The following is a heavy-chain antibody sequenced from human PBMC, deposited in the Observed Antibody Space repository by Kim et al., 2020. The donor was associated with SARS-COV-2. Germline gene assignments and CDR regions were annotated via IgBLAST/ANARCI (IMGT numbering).Heavy chain of an antibody. D-gene: IGHD3-22*01. V-gene: IGHV1-18*04. CDR1: GYTFTSYG. CDR3: ATKDYYDSSGYGAFDI. CDR2: ISAYNGNT. J-gene: IGHJ3*02. Sequence: ASVKVSCKASGYTFTSYGISWVRQAPGQGLEWMGWISAYNGNTNYAQKLQGRVTMTTDTSTSTAYMELRSLRSDDTAVYYCATKDYYDSSGYGAFDIWGQGTMGTVSS.